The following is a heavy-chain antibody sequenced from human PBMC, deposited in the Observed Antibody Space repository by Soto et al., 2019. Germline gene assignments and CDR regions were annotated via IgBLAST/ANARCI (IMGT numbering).Heavy chain of an antibody. CDR3: ARAIVGATRWFDH. J-gene: IGHJ5*02. CDR1: GGSISSYY. Sequence: SETLSLTCTVSGGSISSYYWSWIRQPPGKGLEWIGYIYYSGSTNYNPSLKSRVTISVDTSKNQFSLKLSSVTAADTAVYYCARAIVGATRWFDHWGQGTLVTVSS. CDR2: IYYSGST. D-gene: IGHD1-26*01. V-gene: IGHV4-59*01.